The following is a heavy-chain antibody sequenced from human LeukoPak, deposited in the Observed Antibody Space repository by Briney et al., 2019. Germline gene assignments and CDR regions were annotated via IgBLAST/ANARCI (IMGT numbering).Heavy chain of an antibody. V-gene: IGHV4-4*07. CDR3: ASGAVPGILVH. CDR2: FYTSETT. D-gene: IGHD6-19*01. CDR1: GGSISAYY. J-gene: IGHJ1*01. Sequence: SETLSLTCTVSGGSISAYYWTWIRQSAGEGLEWIGRFYTSETTHYNPSLKSRVTISVGRSKNQISLRLNSVTAADTAVYYCASGAVPGILVHWGQGTLVTVSS.